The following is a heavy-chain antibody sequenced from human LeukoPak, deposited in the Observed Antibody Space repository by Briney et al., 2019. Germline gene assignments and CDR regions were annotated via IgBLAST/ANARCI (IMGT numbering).Heavy chain of an antibody. CDR3: TKDLGIGGSGF. CDR2: ISGGGSDT. J-gene: IGHJ4*02. D-gene: IGHD3-10*01. CDR1: GFTFSNYA. Sequence: GGSLRLSCAASGFTFSNYAMSWVRQAPGKGLEWVSAISGGGSDTYYADPVKGRFTISRDNSMGTLYLRMSSLRAEDTAIYYCTKDLGIGGSGFWGQGTLVTVSS. V-gene: IGHV3-23*01.